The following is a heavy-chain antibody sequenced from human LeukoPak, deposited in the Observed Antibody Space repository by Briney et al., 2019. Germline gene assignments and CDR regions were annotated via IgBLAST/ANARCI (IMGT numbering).Heavy chain of an antibody. CDR1: GGSFSGYY. V-gene: IGHV4-34*01. J-gene: IGHJ3*02. D-gene: IGHD3-10*01. CDR2: INHSGST. Sequence: SDTLSLTCAVYGGSFSGYYWSWIRQPPGKGLEWIGEINHSGSTNYNPSLKSRVTISVDTSKNQFSLKLSSVTAADTAVYYCARPRGYYGSGTYDAFDIWGQGTMVTVSS. CDR3: ARPRGYYGSGTYDAFDI.